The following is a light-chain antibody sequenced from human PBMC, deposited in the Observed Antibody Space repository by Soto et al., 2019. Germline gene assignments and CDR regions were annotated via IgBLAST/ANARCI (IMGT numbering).Light chain of an antibody. CDR1: QSVSSSY. CDR2: GAS. V-gene: IGKV3D-20*02. CDR3: QHHFNSPLT. J-gene: IGKJ5*01. Sequence: EIVLTQSPGTLSLSPGERATLSCRASQSVSSSYLAWYQQKPGQAPRLLIYGASNRATGIPARFSGSGSGTDFDLTISNLDPDDLAVYHRQHHFNSPLTFAQGTRLGI.